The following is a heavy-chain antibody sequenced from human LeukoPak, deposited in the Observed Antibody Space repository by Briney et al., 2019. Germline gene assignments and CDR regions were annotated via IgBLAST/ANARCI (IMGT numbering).Heavy chain of an antibody. D-gene: IGHD2-2*01. CDR3: ARSPILYCSSTSCKAWFDP. Sequence: GASVKVSCKASGGTFSSYAISWVRQAPGQGLEWMRRIIPILGIANYAQKFQGRVTITADKSTSTAYMELSSLRSEDAAVYYCARSPILYCSSTSCKAWFDPWGQGTLVTVSS. V-gene: IGHV1-69*04. CDR2: IIPILGIA. CDR1: GGTFSSYA. J-gene: IGHJ5*02.